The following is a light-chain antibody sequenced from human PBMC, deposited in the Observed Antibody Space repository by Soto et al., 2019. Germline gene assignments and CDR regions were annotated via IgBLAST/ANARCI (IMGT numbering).Light chain of an antibody. Sequence: DIQMTQSPSSRSSAVGYVVTFTCQSIQDIYKYLNWYQQKPGKAPKLLIYDASNLERGVPSRFSGSGSGTDFSLTVDSLQPEDTATYYCQHYDHSPYTFGQGTKVDIK. CDR3: QHYDHSPYT. V-gene: IGKV1-33*01. CDR2: DAS. J-gene: IGKJ2*01. CDR1: QDIYKY.